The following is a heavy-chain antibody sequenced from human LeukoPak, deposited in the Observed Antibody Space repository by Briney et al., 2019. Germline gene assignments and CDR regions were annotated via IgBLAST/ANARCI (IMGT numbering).Heavy chain of an antibody. CDR1: GFSFSTYA. CDR3: ARDSYYYDSSGPGDY. V-gene: IGHV3-30-3*01. D-gene: IGHD3-22*01. Sequence: GGSLRLSCAASGFSFSTYAMHWVRQAPGKGPEWVAAISYDTSIIYYADSVKGRFTISKDNSKSTLYLQMNGLRTEDTAVYYCARDSYYYDSSGPGDYWGQGTLVTVSS. J-gene: IGHJ4*02. CDR2: ISYDTSII.